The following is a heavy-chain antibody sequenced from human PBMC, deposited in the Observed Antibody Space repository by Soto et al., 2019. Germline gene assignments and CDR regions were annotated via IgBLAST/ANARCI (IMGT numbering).Heavy chain of an antibody. V-gene: IGHV3-30*03. J-gene: IGHJ4*02. CDR1: GFTFSNYG. CDR2: ISDDGVSK. D-gene: IGHD3-10*01. CDR3: ARAYYFGSGTSYTLYY. Sequence: LSLSCAASGFTFSNYGMHWVRQAPGKGLEWVAAISDDGVSKYYAGSVQGRFTISRDNSESAVFLQMNSLRPDDTALYFCARAYYFGSGTSYTLYYWGQGTQVTISS.